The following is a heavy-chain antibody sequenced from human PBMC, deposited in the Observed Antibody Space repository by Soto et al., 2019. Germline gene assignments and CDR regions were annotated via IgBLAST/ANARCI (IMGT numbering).Heavy chain of an antibody. CDR2: FNPTGDTA. Sequence: QVQLVQSGAEVKKPGASVKASCKASGYTFTSYYIHWVRQAPGQGLEWMGIFNPTGDTASYAQKLQGRVTMTRDTSTGTAYMELGSLRSEDTAVYYCARGGRIVDTGIGYYYYNAMDVWGQGTTVTVS. CDR1: GYTFTSYY. V-gene: IGHV1-46*01. D-gene: IGHD5-18*01. J-gene: IGHJ6*02. CDR3: ARGGRIVDTGIGYYYYNAMDV.